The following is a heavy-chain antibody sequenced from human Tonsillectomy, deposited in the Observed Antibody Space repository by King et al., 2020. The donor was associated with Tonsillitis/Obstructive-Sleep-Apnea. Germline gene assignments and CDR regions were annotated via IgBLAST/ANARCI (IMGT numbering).Heavy chain of an antibody. V-gene: IGHV1-69*09. CDR3: AREGVVVAAIDYYYMDV. CDR1: GGTFSSYG. Sequence: AQLVQSGAEVKKPGSSVKVSCKASGGTFSSYGISWVRQAPGQGLEWMGRIIPILGITNYAQKFQGRVTISAEKSTSTAYMELSSLRSEDTALYYCAREGVVVAAIDYYYMDVWGTGTTVTVSS. CDR2: IIPILGIT. D-gene: IGHD2-15*01. J-gene: IGHJ6*03.